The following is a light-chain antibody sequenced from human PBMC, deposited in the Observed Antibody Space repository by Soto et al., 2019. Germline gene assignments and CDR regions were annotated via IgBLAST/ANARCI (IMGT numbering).Light chain of an antibody. J-gene: IGKJ1*01. CDR2: GAS. CDR1: QSVSSN. V-gene: IGKV3-15*01. Sequence: EIVMTQSPAILSVSPGERATLSCRASQSVSSNLAWYQQKPGQAPRLLIYGASTRATGIPARFSGSGSGIELTLTISSLQSEDFAVYYCQQYNNWPPGTFGQGTKVEIK. CDR3: QQYNNWPPGT.